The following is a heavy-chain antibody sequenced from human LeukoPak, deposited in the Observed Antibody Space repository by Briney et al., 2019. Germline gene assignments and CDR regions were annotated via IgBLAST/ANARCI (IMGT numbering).Heavy chain of an antibody. D-gene: IGHD5-12*01. Sequence: SVKVSCKASGGTFSSYAISWVRQAPGQGLEWMGRIIPILGIANYAQKFQGRVTITADKSTSTAYMELSSLRSEDTAVYYCARNFPIVATMGSDYWGQGTLVTVAS. J-gene: IGHJ4*02. CDR3: ARNFPIVATMGSDY. CDR2: IIPILGIA. V-gene: IGHV1-69*04. CDR1: GGTFSSYA.